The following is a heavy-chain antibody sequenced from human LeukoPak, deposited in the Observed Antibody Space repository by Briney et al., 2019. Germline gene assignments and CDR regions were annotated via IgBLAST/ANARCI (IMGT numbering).Heavy chain of an antibody. CDR3: AKPGIAAAGATSYFDY. D-gene: IGHD6-13*01. CDR2: GSNE. J-gene: IGHJ4*02. CDR1: GFTFSSYG. V-gene: IGHV3-30*02. Sequence: GGSLRLSCAASGFTFSSYGMHWVRQAPGKGLEWVAYGSNEQYADSVKGRLSISRDSSKNILYLQMNSLRAEDTAVYYCAKPGIAAAGATSYFDYWGQGTLVTVSS.